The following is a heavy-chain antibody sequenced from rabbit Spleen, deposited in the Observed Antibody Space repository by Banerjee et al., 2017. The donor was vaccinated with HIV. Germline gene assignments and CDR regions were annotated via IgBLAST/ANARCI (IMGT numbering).Heavy chain of an antibody. V-gene: IGHV1S45*01. CDR1: GFSFSSNW. J-gene: IGHJ2*01. CDR3: ARNYVNAFDP. Sequence: LEESGGGLVKPGGTLTLTCTVSGFSFSSNWICWVRQAPGKGLEWIACIDTSDGDTDYANWPKGRFTISKTSSTTVTLQMASLTAAGTATYFCARNYVNAFDPWGQGTLVTVS. D-gene: IGHD1-1*01. CDR2: IDTSDGDT.